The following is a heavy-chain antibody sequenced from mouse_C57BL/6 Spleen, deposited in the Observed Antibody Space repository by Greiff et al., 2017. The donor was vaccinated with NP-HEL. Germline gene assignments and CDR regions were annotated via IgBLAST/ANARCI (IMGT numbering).Heavy chain of an antibody. CDR2: ISDGGSYT. Sequence: VQLVESGGGLVKPGGSLKLSCAASGFTFSSYAMSWVRQTPEKRLEWVATISDGGSYTYYPDNVKGRFTISRDNAKNNLYLQMSHLKSEDTAMYYCARDDGYDGGPGFAYWGQGTLVTVSA. D-gene: IGHD2-2*01. CDR1: GFTFSSYA. J-gene: IGHJ3*01. CDR3: ARDDGYDGGPGFAY. V-gene: IGHV5-4*01.